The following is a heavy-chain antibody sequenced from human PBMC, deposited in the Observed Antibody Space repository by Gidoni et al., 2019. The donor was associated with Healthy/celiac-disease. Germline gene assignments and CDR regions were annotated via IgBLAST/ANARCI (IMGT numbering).Heavy chain of an antibody. CDR2: IYSGGST. D-gene: IGHD5-12*01. V-gene: IGHV3-66*02. CDR3: ARVSSGYDDAFDI. Sequence: EVQLVESGGVFVQPAGSLSLSCAASGFPVSSNYMSWVRQAPGKGLEWVSVIYSGGSTYYADSVKGRFTISRDNSKNTLYLQMNSLRAEDTAVYYCARVSSGYDDAFDIWGQGTMVTVSS. J-gene: IGHJ3*02. CDR1: GFPVSSNY.